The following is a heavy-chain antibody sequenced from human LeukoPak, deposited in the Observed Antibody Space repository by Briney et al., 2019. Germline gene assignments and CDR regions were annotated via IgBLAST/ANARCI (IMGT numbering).Heavy chain of an antibody. CDR3: AKSLLTTASGTGRAFDI. J-gene: IGHJ3*02. CDR2: ISASGDVT. CDR1: RFSFSAYP. D-gene: IGHD1-26*01. V-gene: IGHV3-23*01. Sequence: TGGSLRLSCEASRFSFSAYPMGWVRRAPGKGLEWVSGISASGDVTFHADPLQGRLTISRDNSKNTLYLQMNSLRAEDTAEYYCAKSLLTTASGTGRAFDIWGQGTMVTVSA.